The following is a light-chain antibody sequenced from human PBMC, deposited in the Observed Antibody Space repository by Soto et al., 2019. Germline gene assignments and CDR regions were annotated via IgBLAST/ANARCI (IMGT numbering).Light chain of an antibody. Sequence: AIQMTQSPSSLSASVGERVTITCRASQDIRNELAWYQQKPGKAPNLLIYAVSNLQSGVPSRFSGSRSGTDFTLTISSLQPEDFATYYCLQDFTYPRTFGRGTNVASK. J-gene: IGKJ4*01. V-gene: IGKV1-6*01. CDR2: AVS. CDR1: QDIRNE. CDR3: LQDFTYPRT.